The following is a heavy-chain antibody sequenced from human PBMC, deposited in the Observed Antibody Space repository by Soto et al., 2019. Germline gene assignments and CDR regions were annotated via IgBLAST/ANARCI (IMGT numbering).Heavy chain of an antibody. J-gene: IGHJ5*01. D-gene: IGHD2-2*01. CDR3: ARETREYCISNSCHLGASRWFDS. V-gene: IGHV4-30-4*06. Sequence: PGKGLEWIGYIYYSGSTYYNPSLKSRVTISVDTSKNQFSLKLSSVTAADTAVYYCARETREYCISNSCHLGASRWFDSWGHGTPVTVSP. CDR2: IYYSGST.